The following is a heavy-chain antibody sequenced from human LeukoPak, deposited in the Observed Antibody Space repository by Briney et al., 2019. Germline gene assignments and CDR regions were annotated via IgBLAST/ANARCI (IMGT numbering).Heavy chain of an antibody. J-gene: IGHJ3*02. D-gene: IGHD3-3*01. CDR1: GDSINNNNYY. Sequence: SETLSLTCTVSGDSINNNNYYWGWIRQPPGKGREWIGNIYYNGRTYYSPSRKSRVTISVAPSNNPFSLQFSSVTAADTAVYYCERITDRTIFGEIMHGFDIWGQGPPVTVSS. CDR3: ERITDRTIFGEIMHGFDI. V-gene: IGHV4-39*02. CDR2: IYYNGRT.